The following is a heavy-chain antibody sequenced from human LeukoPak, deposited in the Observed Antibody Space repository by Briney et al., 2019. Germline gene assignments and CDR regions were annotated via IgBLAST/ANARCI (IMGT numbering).Heavy chain of an antibody. D-gene: IGHD5-12*01. CDR1: GFTFGSYG. Sequence: GGSLRLSCAASGFTFGSYGMHWVRQAPGKGLEWVAVISYDGRNKYYADSEKGRFTISRDDSKKTVHLQTNSLRVGDTAVYYCAKGGVATVDYLDYWGQGSLVTVSS. CDR2: ISYDGRNK. CDR3: AKGGVATVDYLDY. V-gene: IGHV3-30*18. J-gene: IGHJ4*02.